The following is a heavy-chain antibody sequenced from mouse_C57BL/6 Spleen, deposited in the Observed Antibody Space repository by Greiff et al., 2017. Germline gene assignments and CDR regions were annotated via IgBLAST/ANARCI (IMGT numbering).Heavy chain of an antibody. J-gene: IGHJ4*01. CDR2: INPNNGGT. CDR1: GYTFTDYT. Sequence: EVQLQQSGPELVKPGASVKIPCKASGYTFTDYTMDWVKQSHGKSLEWIGDINPNNGGTIYNQKFKGKATLTVDKSSSTAYMELRSLTSEDTAVYYCARGHGNSGYAMDYWGQGTSVTVSS. V-gene: IGHV1-18*01. D-gene: IGHD2-1*01. CDR3: ARGHGNSGYAMDY.